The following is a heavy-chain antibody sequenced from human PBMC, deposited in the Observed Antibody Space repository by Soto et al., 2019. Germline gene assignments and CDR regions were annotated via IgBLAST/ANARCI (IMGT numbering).Heavy chain of an antibody. CDR1: GYTLTELS. Sequence: ASVKVSCKVSGYTLTELSMHWVRQAPGKGLEWMGGFGPEDGETIYAQKFQGRVTMTEDTSTDTAYMELSSLRSEDTAVYYCATARYGSNPSGAFDIWGQGTMVTVSS. V-gene: IGHV1-24*01. J-gene: IGHJ3*02. CDR2: FGPEDGET. CDR3: ATARYGSNPSGAFDI. D-gene: IGHD2-2*01.